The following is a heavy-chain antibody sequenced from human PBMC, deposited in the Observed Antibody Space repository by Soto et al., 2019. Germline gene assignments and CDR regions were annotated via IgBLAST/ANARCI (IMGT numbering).Heavy chain of an antibody. V-gene: IGHV4-4*02. D-gene: IGHD6-19*01. CDR3: ARTRAVWFDP. J-gene: IGHJ5*02. Sequence: SETLSLTCAVSGGSTSSSNWWSWVRQPPGKGLEWIGEIYHSGSTNYNPSLKSRVTISVDTSKNQFSLKLSSVTAADTAVYYCARTRAVWFDPWGQGTLVTVSS. CDR1: GGSTSSSNW. CDR2: IYHSGST.